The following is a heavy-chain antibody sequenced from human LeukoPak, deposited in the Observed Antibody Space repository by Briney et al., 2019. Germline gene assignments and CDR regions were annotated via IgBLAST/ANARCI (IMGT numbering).Heavy chain of an antibody. Sequence: SQTLSLTCIVSGGSISSGDYYWSWIRQPPGKGLEWIGYIYYSGSTYYNPSLKSRVTISVDTSKNQFSLKLSSVTAADTAVYYCARASEGIVLMVYATGGDAFDIWGQGTMVTVSS. CDR2: IYYSGST. V-gene: IGHV4-30-4*01. CDR3: ARASEGIVLMVYATGGDAFDI. CDR1: GGSISSGDYY. J-gene: IGHJ3*02. D-gene: IGHD2-8*01.